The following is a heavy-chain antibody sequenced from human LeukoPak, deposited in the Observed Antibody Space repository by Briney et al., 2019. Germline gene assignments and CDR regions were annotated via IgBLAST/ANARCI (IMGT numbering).Heavy chain of an antibody. CDR2: INHSGST. D-gene: IGHD1-14*01. CDR1: GGSFSGYY. Sequence: SETLSLTCAVYGGSFSGYYWSWIRQPPGKGLEGIGEINHSGSTNYNPSLKSRVTISVDTSKNQFSLKLSSVTAADTAVYYCARERTRHFDYWGQGTLVTVSS. V-gene: IGHV4-34*01. CDR3: ARERTRHFDY. J-gene: IGHJ4*02.